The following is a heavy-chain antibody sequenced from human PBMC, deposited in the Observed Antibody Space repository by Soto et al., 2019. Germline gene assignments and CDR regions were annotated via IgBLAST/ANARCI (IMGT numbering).Heavy chain of an antibody. CDR1: GGSISISSYY. CDR3: ARPTDYYFDY. D-gene: IGHD4-17*01. Sequence: PSETLSLTCTVSGGSISISSYYWCWTRQPPGKGLEWIGSIYYSGSTYYNPSLKSRVTISVDTSKNQFSLKLSSVTAADTAVYYCARPTDYYFDYWGQGTLVTVSS. V-gene: IGHV4-39*01. J-gene: IGHJ4*02. CDR2: IYYSGST.